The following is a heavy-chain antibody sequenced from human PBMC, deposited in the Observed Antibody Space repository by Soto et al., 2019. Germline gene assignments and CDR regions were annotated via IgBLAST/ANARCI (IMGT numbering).Heavy chain of an antibody. J-gene: IGHJ6*02. CDR2: IIPIFGSA. V-gene: IGHV1-69*01. CDR1: GGTFSSYA. Sequence: QVPLVQSGAEVKKPGSSVKVSCKASGGTFSSYAISWVRQAPGQGLEWMGGIIPIFGSANYAQKFQGRVTITADESTSTAYMDLSSLRSEDTAVYYCARDLKRYYDSSGYGYYYYGMDVWGQGTTVTVSS. CDR3: ARDLKRYYDSSGYGYYYYGMDV. D-gene: IGHD3-22*01.